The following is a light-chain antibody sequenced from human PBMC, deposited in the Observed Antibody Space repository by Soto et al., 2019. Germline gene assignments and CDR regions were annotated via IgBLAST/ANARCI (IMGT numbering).Light chain of an antibody. CDR1: QSISSL. V-gene: IGKV3-15*01. CDR2: SAS. Sequence: EIVLTQSPATLSLSPGERATLSCRASQSISSLLAWYQQKPGQAPRLLIYSASTRATGIPARFSGSGSGADFTLTISSLQSEDFAVYYCQQYYDWPITFGQGTRLDIK. J-gene: IGKJ5*01. CDR3: QQYYDWPIT.